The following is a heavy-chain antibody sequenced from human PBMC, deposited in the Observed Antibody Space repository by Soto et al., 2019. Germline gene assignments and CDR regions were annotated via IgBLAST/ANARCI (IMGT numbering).Heavy chain of an antibody. J-gene: IGHJ4*02. CDR2: MYSGGGT. V-gene: IGHV3-53*01. D-gene: IGHD4-17*01. CDR1: GFSVRSSH. Sequence: GGSLRLSCAASGFSVRSSHMSWVRQAPGKGLEWVSIMYSGGGTYYAVSVKGRFTISRDNSKNTVYLQMNSLRAEDTAIYYCARGSYGDYDYWGQGS. CDR3: ARGSYGDYDY.